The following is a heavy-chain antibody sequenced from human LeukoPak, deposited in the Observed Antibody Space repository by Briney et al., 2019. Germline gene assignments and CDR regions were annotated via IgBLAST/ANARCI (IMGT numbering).Heavy chain of an antibody. D-gene: IGHD3/OR15-3a*01. Sequence: SETLSLTCTVSGGSFSSHYWSWIRQPPGKGLEWIGYIYYSGSTNYNPSLKSRVIISVDTSKNQFSLKLSSVTAADTAVYYCARDMKVGSFGRFDPWGQGTLVTVSS. CDR3: ARDMKVGSFGRFDP. J-gene: IGHJ5*02. V-gene: IGHV4-59*11. CDR2: IYYSGST. CDR1: GGSFSSHY.